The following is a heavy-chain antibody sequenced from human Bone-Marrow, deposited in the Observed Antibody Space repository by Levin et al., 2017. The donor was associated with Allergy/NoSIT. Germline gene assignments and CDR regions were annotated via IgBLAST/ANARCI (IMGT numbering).Heavy chain of an antibody. CDR1: GFTFSSYS. CDR2: ISSSSSYI. J-gene: IGHJ3*02. D-gene: IGHD2-2*01. Sequence: GGSLRLSCAASGFTFSSYSMNWVRQAPGKGLEWVSSISSSSSYIYYADSVKGRFTISRDNAKNSLYLQMNSLRAEDTAVYYCARVLAVPAATEDDDAFDIWGQGTMVTVSS. V-gene: IGHV3-21*01. CDR3: ARVLAVPAATEDDDAFDI.